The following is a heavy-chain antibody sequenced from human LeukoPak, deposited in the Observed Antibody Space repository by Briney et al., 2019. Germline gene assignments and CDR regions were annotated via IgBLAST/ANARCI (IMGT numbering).Heavy chain of an antibody. Sequence: GESLKISCKASGYAFSSYWIGWVRQMPGKGLEYMGFIYPGESNIRYSPSFEGQVTISADKSISTVYLRWSSLKTSDSAIYYCARHLTVDSMSSFLEYWGQGTPGTVSS. CDR2: IYPGESNI. V-gene: IGHV5-51*01. J-gene: IGHJ4*02. CDR3: ARHLTVDSMSSFLEY. D-gene: IGHD1-20*01. CDR1: GYAFSSYW.